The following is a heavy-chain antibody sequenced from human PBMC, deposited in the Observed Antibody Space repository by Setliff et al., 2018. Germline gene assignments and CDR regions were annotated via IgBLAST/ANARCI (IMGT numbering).Heavy chain of an antibody. V-gene: IGHV4-38-2*02. CDR1: GYSISSGYI. CDR2: IGHTGSI. D-gene: IGHD2-21*02. J-gene: IGHJ4*02. CDR3: ARDLGHGGDSDY. Sequence: SETLSLTCTFSGYSISSGYIGGWIRQPPVKGLEWVGNIGHTGSINYNPSLKSRLTISRDTSKNQVSLKLNSLTATDTAVDYCARDLGHGGDSDYWGQGIRVTVSS.